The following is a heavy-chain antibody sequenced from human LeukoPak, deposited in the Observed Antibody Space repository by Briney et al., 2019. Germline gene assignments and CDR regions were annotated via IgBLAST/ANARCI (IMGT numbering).Heavy chain of an antibody. D-gene: IGHD3-3*01. CDR1: GYSFSSGYY. CDR3: ARHGGFDDFWSAITKYYFEL. CDR2: ISLSGRA. Sequence: SDTLTLTCTVSGYSFSSGYYWAWIRQPPRKGLERIGSISLSGRADYTPYFKSRVTISIDKSTNTFSLELSSVTPADTAVFYCARHGGFDDFWSAITKYYFELWGRGTLGTVSS. V-gene: IGHV4-38-2*02. J-gene: IGHJ2*01.